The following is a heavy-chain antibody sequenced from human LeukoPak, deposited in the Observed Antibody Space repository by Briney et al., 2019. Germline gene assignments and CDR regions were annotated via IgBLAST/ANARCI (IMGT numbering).Heavy chain of an antibody. V-gene: IGHV1-69*13. J-gene: IGHJ5*02. CDR2: IIPIFGTA. Sequence: SVKVSCKASGGTFSSYAISWVRQAPGQGLEWMGGIIPIFGTANYAQKFQGRVTITADESTSTAYMELSSLRPEDTAVYYCAVTEPVPAAISRRFDPWGQGTLVTVSS. CDR3: AVTEPVPAAISRRFDP. CDR1: GGTFSSYA. D-gene: IGHD2-2*02.